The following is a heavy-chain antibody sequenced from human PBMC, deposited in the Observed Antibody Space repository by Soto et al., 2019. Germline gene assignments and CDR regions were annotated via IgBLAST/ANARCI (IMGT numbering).Heavy chain of an antibody. V-gene: IGHV4-4*07. CDR3: ACLYNWNGWSDY. J-gene: IGHJ4*02. CDR1: GVSITSYY. CDR2: TYSSGST. D-gene: IGHD1-20*01. Sequence: HVQLQESGPGLVKPSETLSLTCTVSGVSITSYYWSWIRQPAGKGLEWIGRTYSSGSTNYNPSLKSRVTMSRDASKNQFSLTLSSVTAAGTAVYYCACLYNWNGWSDYWGQGTLVTVSS.